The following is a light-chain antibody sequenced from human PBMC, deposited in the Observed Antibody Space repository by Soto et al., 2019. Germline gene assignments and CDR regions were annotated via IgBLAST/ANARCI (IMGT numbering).Light chain of an antibody. Sequence: DIQMTQSPSSLSASVGDRVTITCRASQGISNHLAWYQQQPGKVPKLLIYVASTLQSGVPSRFSGSGSGTDFTLTISSLQPEDVATYYCQKYNSAPWTFGQGTKVEI. V-gene: IGKV1-27*01. CDR1: QGISNH. J-gene: IGKJ1*01. CDR3: QKYNSAPWT. CDR2: VAS.